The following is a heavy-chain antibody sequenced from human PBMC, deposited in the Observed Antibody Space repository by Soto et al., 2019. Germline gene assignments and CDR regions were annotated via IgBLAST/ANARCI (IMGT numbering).Heavy chain of an antibody. CDR2: IKGDGSER. V-gene: IGHV3-7*03. D-gene: IGHD2-2*02. Sequence: GGSLRLSCAASGFTFGSYWMSWVRQAPGKGLVWVANIKGDGSERHYVDSVKGRFIISRDNAKNSLFLQRSSLRVEDTAVYYCARDGCTSASCDIYGMDVWGQGTTVTVSS. CDR3: ARDGCTSASCDIYGMDV. J-gene: IGHJ6*02. CDR1: GFTFGSYW.